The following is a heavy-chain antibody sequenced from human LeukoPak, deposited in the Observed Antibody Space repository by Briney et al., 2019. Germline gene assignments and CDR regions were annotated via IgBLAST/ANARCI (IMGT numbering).Heavy chain of an antibody. J-gene: IGHJ4*02. CDR3: AKQLGYCSDGSCYFPY. D-gene: IGHD2-15*01. CDR2: ISNNGGYT. V-gene: IGHV3-23*01. Sequence: GGSLKLSFAASGFTFTSYAMSGFRQAPGRGWGGFSAISNNGGYTYYADSVQGRFTISRDNSKSTLCLQMNSLRAEDTAVYYCAKQLGYCSDGSCYFPYWGQGTLVTVSS. CDR1: GFTFTSYA.